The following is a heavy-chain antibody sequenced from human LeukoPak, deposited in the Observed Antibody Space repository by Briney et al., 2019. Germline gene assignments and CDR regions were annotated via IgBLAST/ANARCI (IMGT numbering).Heavy chain of an antibody. D-gene: IGHD3-9*01. J-gene: IGHJ4*02. CDR3: ARSDILTVRDGFDY. CDR2: IYHSGST. CDR1: GYSISSGYY. Sequence: SETLSLTCTVSGYSISSGYYWGWIRQPPGKGLEWIGSIYHSGSTYYNPSLKSRVTISVDTSKNQFSLKLSSVTAADTAVYYCARSDILTVRDGFDYWGQGTLVTVSS. V-gene: IGHV4-38-2*02.